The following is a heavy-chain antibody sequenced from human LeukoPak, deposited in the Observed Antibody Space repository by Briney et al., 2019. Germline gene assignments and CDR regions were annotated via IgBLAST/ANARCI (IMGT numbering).Heavy chain of an antibody. J-gene: IGHJ5*02. V-gene: IGHV4-39*01. CDR1: GDSISSSSYY. Sequence: PSETLSLPCTVSGDSISSSSYYWGWIRQPPGKGLEWIGNIYYSGSTYYNPSLKSRVTISVDTSKNQFSLKLSSVTAADTAVYYCARGSLYSSSWLAFNWFDPWGQGTLVTVSS. D-gene: IGHD6-13*01. CDR3: ARGSLYSSSWLAFNWFDP. CDR2: IYYSGST.